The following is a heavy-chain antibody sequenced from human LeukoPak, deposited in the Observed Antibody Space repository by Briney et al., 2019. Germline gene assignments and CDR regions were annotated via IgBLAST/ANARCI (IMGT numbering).Heavy chain of an antibody. J-gene: IGHJ4*02. CDR2: IVVGSGNT. D-gene: IGHD3-22*01. CDR3: AAATSYDSSGYYRDY. V-gene: IGHV1-58*02. CDR1: GFTCTSSA. Sequence: SVKVSCKASGFTCTSSAMQWVRQARGQRLEWIGWIVVGSGNTNYAQKFQERVTITRDMSTSTAYMELSSLRSEDTAVYYCAAATSYDSSGYYRDYWGQGTLVTVSS.